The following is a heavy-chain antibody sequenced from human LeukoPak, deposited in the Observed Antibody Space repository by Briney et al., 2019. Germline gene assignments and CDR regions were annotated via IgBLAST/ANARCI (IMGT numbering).Heavy chain of an antibody. D-gene: IGHD6-19*01. CDR2: IIPIFGIA. Sequence: SVKVSCKASGGTFSSYAISWVRQAPGQGLEWMGRIIPIFGIANYAQKFQGRVTITADKSTSTAYMELSSLRSEDTAVYYCSTLAVAGTRQGMDVWGQGTTVTVSS. V-gene: IGHV1-69*04. J-gene: IGHJ6*02. CDR1: GGTFSSYA. CDR3: STLAVAGTRQGMDV.